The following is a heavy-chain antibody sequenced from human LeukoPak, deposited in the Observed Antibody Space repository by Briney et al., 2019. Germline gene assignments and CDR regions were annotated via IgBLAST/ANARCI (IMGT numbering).Heavy chain of an antibody. J-gene: IGHJ4*02. CDR3: VSFYETY. Sequence: AGGSLRLSCAASGFTVSNYDMHWVRQATGKGLEWVSVIGIAGDTYYPGSVKGRFTISRENAKNSFYLQMNNLRAEDTAVYYCVSFYETYWGRGTLVTVSS. D-gene: IGHD2/OR15-2a*01. CDR2: IGIAGDT. CDR1: GFTVSNYD. V-gene: IGHV3-13*01.